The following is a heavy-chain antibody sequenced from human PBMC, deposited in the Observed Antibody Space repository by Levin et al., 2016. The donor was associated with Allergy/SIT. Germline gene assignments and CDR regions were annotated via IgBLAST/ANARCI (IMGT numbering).Heavy chain of an antibody. V-gene: IGHV4-4*02. D-gene: IGHD6-13*01. CDR3: ARDFSGSAWGSWFDP. J-gene: IGHJ5*02. CDR2: IYYSGNT. Sequence: WIRQPPGKGLEWIGEIYYSGNTHYNPSLKSRVTMSVDKSKNQFSLILSSVTAADTAFYYCARDFSGSAWGSWFDPWGQGTLVTVSS.